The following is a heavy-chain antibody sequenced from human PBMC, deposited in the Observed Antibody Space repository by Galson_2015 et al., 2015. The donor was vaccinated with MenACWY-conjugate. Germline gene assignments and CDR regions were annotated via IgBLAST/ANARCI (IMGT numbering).Heavy chain of an antibody. CDR1: GFTFSSYW. J-gene: IGHJ3*01. V-gene: IGHV3-74*01. D-gene: IGHD6-19*01. Sequence: LRLSCAASGFTFSSYWMHWVRQAPGKGLLWVSRINNDGSDTSYADSVKGRFTISRDNAKNTLFLQMDSLRAEDTALYYCARAKEQWLSKTFDLWGQGTMVTVSS. CDR3: ARAKEQWLSKTFDL. CDR2: INNDGSDT.